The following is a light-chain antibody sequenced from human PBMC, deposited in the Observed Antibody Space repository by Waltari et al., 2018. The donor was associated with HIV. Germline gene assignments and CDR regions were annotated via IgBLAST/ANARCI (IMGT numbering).Light chain of an antibody. V-gene: IGKV3-20*01. CDR3: QQYGSSPTWT. CDR1: QRVSSTY. J-gene: IGKJ1*01. Sequence: EIVLTQSPGTLSLSPGERATLPCRASQRVSSTYLAWYQQKTGQAPRLLIYGASNRATGIPDRFSGSGSGTDFTLTISRLEPEDFAVYYCQQYGSSPTWTFGQGTKVEIK. CDR2: GAS.